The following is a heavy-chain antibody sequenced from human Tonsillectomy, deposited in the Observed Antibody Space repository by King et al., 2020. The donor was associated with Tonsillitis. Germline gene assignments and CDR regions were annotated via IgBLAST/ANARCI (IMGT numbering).Heavy chain of an antibody. J-gene: IGHJ3*02. CDR3: EKDGTPFDVSGTYGTFDI. CDR1: GFTFSSYG. CDR2: IRYDGSNK. Sequence: VQLVESGGGAVQPGGSLRLSCATSGFTFSSYGMHWVRQAPGKGLEWVTFIRYDGSNKYYADSVKGRFNISRDNSKNTLYLRMDSLRVEDTAVYYCEKDGTPFDVSGTYGTFDIWGQGTMVTVSS. V-gene: IGHV3-30*02. D-gene: IGHD3-10*01.